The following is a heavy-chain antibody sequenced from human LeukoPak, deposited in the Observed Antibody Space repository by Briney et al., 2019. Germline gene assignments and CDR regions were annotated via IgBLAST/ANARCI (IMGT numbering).Heavy chain of an antibody. CDR3: ARLTRSGTAFDI. CDR2: SNPNGGST. J-gene: IGHJ3*02. Sequence: ASVTVSCKASGYTLTNYYIHWVRQAPGQGLEWMGISNPNGGSTSYAQQFQGRVTMTRDTSTSTVYMELTSLRSEDTALYYCARLTRSGTAFDIWGQGTMVTVSS. V-gene: IGHV1-46*01. CDR1: GYTLTNYY. D-gene: IGHD3-3*01.